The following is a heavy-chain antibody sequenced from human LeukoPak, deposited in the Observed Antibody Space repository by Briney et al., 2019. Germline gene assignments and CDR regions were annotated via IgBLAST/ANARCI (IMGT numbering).Heavy chain of an antibody. CDR1: GYTFTGYY. V-gene: IGHV1-2*02. D-gene: IGHD3-10*01. CDR2: INPNSGGT. J-gene: IGHJ4*02. CDR3: TVRERDY. Sequence: GGSLRLSCAASGYTFTGYYMHWVRQAPGQGLEWMGWINPNSGGTNYAQKFQGRVTMTRDTSITTAYMELSRLRSDDTAVYYCTVRERDYWGQGALVIVSS.